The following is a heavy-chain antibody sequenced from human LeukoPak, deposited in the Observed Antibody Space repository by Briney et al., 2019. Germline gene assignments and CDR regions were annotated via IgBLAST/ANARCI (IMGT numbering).Heavy chain of an antibody. CDR3: ARGRLRFLEWAQNWFDP. CDR1: GGSFSIYA. CDR2: IIPIFDTA. V-gene: IGHV1-69*05. D-gene: IGHD3-3*01. J-gene: IGHJ5*02. Sequence: SVTVSFKASGGSFSIYAISWVRQAPGQGLEWMGGIIPIFDTANYTQKFQGRVTITTDQSTRTAYMELTSLRSEDTAVYSWARGRLRFLEWAQNWFDPWGQGPLVTVSS.